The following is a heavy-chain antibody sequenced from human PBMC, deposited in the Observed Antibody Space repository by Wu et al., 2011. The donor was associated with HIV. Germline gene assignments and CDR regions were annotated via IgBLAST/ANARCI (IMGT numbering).Heavy chain of an antibody. D-gene: IGHD6-19*01. CDR1: GGTFSSYA. Sequence: QVQLVRSGAEVKKPGSSVKVSCKASGGTFSSYAISWVRQAPGQGLEWLGGIIPIFGTPNYAHKFQGRVTITADKSTSTAYMALSSLTSEDTAVYYCARSGGRYRVDTQVYYYYYYMDGLGQRDHGHRLL. J-gene: IGHJ6*03. CDR2: IIPIFGTP. CDR3: ARSGGRYRVDTQVYYYYYYMDG. V-gene: IGHV1-69*14.